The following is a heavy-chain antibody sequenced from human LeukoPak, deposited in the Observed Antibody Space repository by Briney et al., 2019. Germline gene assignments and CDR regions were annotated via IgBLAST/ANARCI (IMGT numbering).Heavy chain of an antibody. CDR2: FYTSEST. CDR1: GGSISSYS. D-gene: IGHD1-26*01. CDR3: AGYSGSYFDAFDI. J-gene: IGHJ3*02. Sequence: PSETLSLTCSVSGGSISSYSWNWIRQPAGKGLEWIGRFYTSESTNYNPSLKSRVTMSVDTSKNQFSLKLSSVTAADTAVYYCAGYSGSYFDAFDIWGQGTMVTVSS. V-gene: IGHV4-4*07.